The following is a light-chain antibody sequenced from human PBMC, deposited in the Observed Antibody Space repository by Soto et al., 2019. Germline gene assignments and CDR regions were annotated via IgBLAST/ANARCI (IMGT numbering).Light chain of an antibody. J-gene: IGLJ1*01. Sequence: QSALTQSASVSGSPGQSITISCTGTSSDVGGYHYVSWYQQYPGKAPKVMIYDVSNRPSGVSNRFSGSKSGTTASLTISGLQAEDEADYYCSSYTSSSTYVFGTGTKLTVL. V-gene: IGLV2-14*01. CDR2: DVS. CDR3: SSYTSSSTYV. CDR1: SSDVGGYHY.